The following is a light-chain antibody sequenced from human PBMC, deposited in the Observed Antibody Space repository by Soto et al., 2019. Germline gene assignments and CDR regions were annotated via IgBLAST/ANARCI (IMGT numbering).Light chain of an antibody. CDR3: AAWAYGLNGYV. J-gene: IGLJ1*01. Sequence: QSVLTQPPSASGTPGQRVTISCSGSSSNIGSNTGNWYQQLPGTAPELLIYSNNQRPSGVPDRFSGSKSVTSASLAIRGLQSEDEADYYCAAWAYGLNGYVFGTGTKVTVL. CDR1: SSNIGSNT. V-gene: IGLV1-44*01. CDR2: SNN.